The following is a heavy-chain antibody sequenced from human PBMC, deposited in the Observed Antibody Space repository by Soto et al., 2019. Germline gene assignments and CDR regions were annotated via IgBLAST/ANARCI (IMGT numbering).Heavy chain of an antibody. V-gene: IGHV3-30-3*01. CDR2: ISYDGSNK. CDR3: ARDHGVV. D-gene: IGHD3-3*01. CDR1: GFTFSSYA. J-gene: IGHJ4*02. Sequence: QVQLVESVGGVVEPGRSLRLSCAASGFTFSSYAMHWVRQAPGKGLEWVAVISYDGSNKYYADSVKGRYTISRDNSKNTLDLQMNSLRAEEMAVYYWARDHGVVWGQGTLVTVSS.